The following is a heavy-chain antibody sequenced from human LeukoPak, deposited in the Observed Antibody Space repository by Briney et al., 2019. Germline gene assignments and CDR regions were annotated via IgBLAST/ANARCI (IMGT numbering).Heavy chain of an antibody. V-gene: IGHV3-30*02. Sequence: GGSLRLSCAASGFTFSSYGIHWVRQAPGKGLEWVAFIRYDGSNKYYADSVKGRFTISRDNSKNTLYLQMNSLRAEDTAVYYCAKAKDSSGWSIYYYYYGMDAWGQGTTVTVSS. D-gene: IGHD6-19*01. CDR2: IRYDGSNK. J-gene: IGHJ6*02. CDR1: GFTFSSYG. CDR3: AKAKDSSGWSIYYYYYGMDA.